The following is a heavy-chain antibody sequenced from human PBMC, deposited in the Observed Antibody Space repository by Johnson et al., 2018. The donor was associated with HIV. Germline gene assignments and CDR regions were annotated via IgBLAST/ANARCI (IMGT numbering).Heavy chain of an antibody. Sequence: VQVVESGGGLVKAGGSLRLSCAASGFSFSNAWMSWVRQAPGKGLEWVGRIKSKTDGETTDYAAPVKGRFTTSRDDSKNTLYLQMNSLKTEDTAMYYCTTDPWWNGYHAFDVWGQGTMVTVSS. CDR2: IKSKTDGETT. D-gene: IGHD1-1*01. CDR3: TTDPWWNGYHAFDV. V-gene: IGHV3-15*01. CDR1: GFSFSNAW. J-gene: IGHJ3*01.